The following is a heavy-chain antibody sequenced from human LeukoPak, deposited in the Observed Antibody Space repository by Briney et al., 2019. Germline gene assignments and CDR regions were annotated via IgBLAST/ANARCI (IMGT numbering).Heavy chain of an antibody. CDR1: GFTFSDHY. D-gene: IGHD2-15*01. J-gene: IGHJ4*02. Sequence: AGGSLRLSCAASGFTFSDHYMDWVRQAPEKGLEWVGRSKNKANSYITQYAAFVQGRFTISRDDSKNSLYLQINSLKTEDTAVYYCARDDGGQGDYWGQGTLVTVSS. CDR3: ARDDGGQGDY. CDR2: SKNKANSYIT. V-gene: IGHV3-72*01.